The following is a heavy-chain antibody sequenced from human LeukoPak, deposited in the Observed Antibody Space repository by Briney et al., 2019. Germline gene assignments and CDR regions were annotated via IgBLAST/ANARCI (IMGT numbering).Heavy chain of an antibody. Sequence: GGSLRLSCAASGFTFSSYAMSWVRQAPGKGLEWVSVISGSGVGTYDADSVEGRFTISRDNSKNTLYLQMNSLRAEDTALYYCAKFFLPYLAGGTGSRRGQGTLVTVSS. V-gene: IGHV3-23*01. J-gene: IGHJ4*02. D-gene: IGHD3-10*01. CDR1: GFTFSSYA. CDR2: ISGSGVGT. CDR3: AKFFLPYLAGGTGSR.